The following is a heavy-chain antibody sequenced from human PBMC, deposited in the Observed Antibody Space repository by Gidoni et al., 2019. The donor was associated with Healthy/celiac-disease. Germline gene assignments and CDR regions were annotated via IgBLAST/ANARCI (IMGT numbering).Heavy chain of an antibody. V-gene: IGHV3-33*01. Sequence: QVQLVESGGGVVPPGRSLRLSCAASGFTVSSYGMHWVRQAPGKGLEWVAVIWYDGSNKYYADSVKGRFTISRDNSKNTLYLQMNSLRAEDTAVYYCAIYDFWSGYRYWGQGTLVTVSS. CDR2: IWYDGSNK. J-gene: IGHJ4*02. D-gene: IGHD3-3*01. CDR3: AIYDFWSGYRY. CDR1: GFTVSSYG.